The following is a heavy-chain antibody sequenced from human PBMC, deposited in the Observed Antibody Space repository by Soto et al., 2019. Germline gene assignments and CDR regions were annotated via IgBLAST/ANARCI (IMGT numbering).Heavy chain of an antibody. CDR2: IGTAGDT. CDR3: ARGRSSSDAFDI. Sequence: GGSLRLSCAASGFTFSSYDMHWVRQATGKGLEWVSAIGTAGDTYYPGSVKGRFTISRENAKNSLYLQMNSLRAGDTAVYYCARGRSSSDAFDIWGQGTMVTVSS. V-gene: IGHV3-13*01. CDR1: GFTFSSYD. D-gene: IGHD6-13*01. J-gene: IGHJ3*02.